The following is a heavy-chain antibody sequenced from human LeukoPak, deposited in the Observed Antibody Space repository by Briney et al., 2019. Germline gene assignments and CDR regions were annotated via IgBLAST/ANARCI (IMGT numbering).Heavy chain of an antibody. D-gene: IGHD5-18*01. Sequence: PSETLSLTCTVSGGSISSYYWSWVRQPAGKGLEWIGRIYTSGSTNYNPSLTSRVTISVDTSKNQFSLKLSSVTAADTAVYYCARDSGYSYGYGTFDYWDQGTPVTVSS. CDR3: ARDSGYSYGYGTFDY. J-gene: IGHJ4*02. CDR2: IYTSGST. CDR1: GGSISSYY. V-gene: IGHV4-4*07.